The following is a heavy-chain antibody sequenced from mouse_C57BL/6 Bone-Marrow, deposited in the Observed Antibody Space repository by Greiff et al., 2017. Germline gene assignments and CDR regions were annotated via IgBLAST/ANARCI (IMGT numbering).Heavy chain of an antibody. V-gene: IGHV5-9*01. CDR2: ISGGGGNT. D-gene: IGHD1-1*01. CDR1: GFTFSSYT. J-gene: IGHJ2*01. Sequence: EVHLVESGGGLVKPGGSLKLSCAASGFTFSSYTMSWVRQTPETRLEWVATISGGGGNTYYPDSVKGRFTISRDNAKNTLYLQMRSLRSEDTALYYCARQDYYGSSLGYWGQGTTLTVSS. CDR3: ARQDYYGSSLGY.